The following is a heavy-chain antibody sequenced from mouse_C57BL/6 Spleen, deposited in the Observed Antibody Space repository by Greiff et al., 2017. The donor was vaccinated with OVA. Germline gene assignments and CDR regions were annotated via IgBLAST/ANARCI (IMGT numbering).Heavy chain of an antibody. CDR1: GYTFTSYW. CDR3: GRWVNGNEGGYYAREY. V-gene: IGHV1-53*01. CDR2: INPSNGGT. J-gene: IGHJ4*01. Sequence: QVQLQQPGTELVKPGASVKLSCKASGYTFTSYWMHWVKQRPGQGLEWIGNINPSNGGTNYNEKFKSKATLTVDKSSSTAYMQLSSLTSEDSAVYYWGRWVNGNEGGYYAREYGGQGTFVTVSS. D-gene: IGHD2-2*01.